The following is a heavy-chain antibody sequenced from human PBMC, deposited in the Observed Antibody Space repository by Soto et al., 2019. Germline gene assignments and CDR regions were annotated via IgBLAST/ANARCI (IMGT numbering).Heavy chain of an antibody. CDR2: LDQSGGT. V-gene: IGHV4-34*01. D-gene: IGHD6-19*01. CDR3: AREDSNGWSGESLDV. CDR1: GDSLRGQS. Sequence: SETLSLTCAVVGDSLRGQSWNWIRQSPGKGLEWIGELDQSGGTNYNPSLKSRAIISDDTSKNQFSLTLTSVTAADTAVYYCAREDSNGWSGESLDVWGQGTTVTVSS. J-gene: IGHJ6*02.